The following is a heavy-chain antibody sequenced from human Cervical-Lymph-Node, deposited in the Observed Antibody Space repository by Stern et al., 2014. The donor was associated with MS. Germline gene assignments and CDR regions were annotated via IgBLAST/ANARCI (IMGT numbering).Heavy chain of an antibody. V-gene: IGHV3-30-3*01. CDR1: GFAFRTYA. CDR3: ARAPGDYELDH. CDR2: ISYDGSTK. J-gene: IGHJ4*02. D-gene: IGHD3-22*01. Sequence: QLVQSGGGVVQPGRSLRLSCAASGFAFRTYAMHWVRQAPGKGLEWVTVISYDGSTKYYADSVKGRFTISRDNSKNTLYLQMNSLRVEDTAMYYCARAPGDYELDHWGQGTLITVSS.